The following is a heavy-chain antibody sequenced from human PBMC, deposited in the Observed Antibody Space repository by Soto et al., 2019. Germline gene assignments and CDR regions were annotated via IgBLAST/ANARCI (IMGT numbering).Heavy chain of an antibody. D-gene: IGHD2-21*02. CDR3: ARSIVVVTALDY. J-gene: IGHJ4*02. CDR2: INAGNGNT. V-gene: IGHV1-3*01. Sequence: QVQLVQSGAEVKKPGASVKVSCKASGYTFTSYAMNWVRQAPGQSLEWMGWINAGNGNTKYSQKFQGRVTITRDTSASTAYMELSSLRSEDTAVYSCARSIVVVTALDYWGQGTLVTVSS. CDR1: GYTFTSYA.